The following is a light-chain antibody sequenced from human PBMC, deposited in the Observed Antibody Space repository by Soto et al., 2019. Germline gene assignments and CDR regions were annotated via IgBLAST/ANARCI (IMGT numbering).Light chain of an antibody. Sequence: DIQMTQSPSAVSASVGDRVIIFCRASQDIGTFLAWYEHKPGRGPKLLIYAASHLQSRVPPRFRSSGAGTDFSLTISSRQPEDFATCYCQQANGFPPITFGQGTLLDVK. CDR2: AAS. J-gene: IGKJ5*01. CDR3: QQANGFPPIT. V-gene: IGKV1D-12*01. CDR1: QDIGTF.